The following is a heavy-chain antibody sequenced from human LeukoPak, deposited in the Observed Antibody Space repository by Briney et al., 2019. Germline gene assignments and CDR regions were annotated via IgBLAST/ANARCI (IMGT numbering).Heavy chain of an antibody. V-gene: IGHV1-69*06. J-gene: IGHJ4*02. CDR1: GGTFSSYA. Sequence: EASVKVSCKASGGTFSSYANSWVRQAPGQGLEWMGRIIPIFGTANYAQKFQGRVTITADKSTSTAYMELSSLRSEDTAVYYCARDPYYYDSSGNYWGQGTLVTVSS. CDR3: ARDPYYYDSSGNY. CDR2: IIPIFGTA. D-gene: IGHD3-22*01.